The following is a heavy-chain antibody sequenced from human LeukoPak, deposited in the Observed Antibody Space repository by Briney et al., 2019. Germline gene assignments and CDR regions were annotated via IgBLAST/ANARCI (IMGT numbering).Heavy chain of an antibody. CDR2: ISGSGGST. CDR3: AKRATDY. Sequence: ASVKVSCKASGYTFSSYAMSWVRQAPGKGLEWVSAISGSGGSTYYADSVKGRFTISRDNSKNTLYLQMNSLRAEDTAVYYCAKRATDYWGQGTLVTVSS. J-gene: IGHJ4*02. V-gene: IGHV3-23*01. CDR1: GYTFSSYA.